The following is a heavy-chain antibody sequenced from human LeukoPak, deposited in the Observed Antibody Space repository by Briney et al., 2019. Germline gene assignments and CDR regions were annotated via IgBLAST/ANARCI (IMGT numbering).Heavy chain of an antibody. J-gene: IGHJ4*02. Sequence: GRSLRLSCAVSVFTVSSNYMSWVRHAPGKGLEWGSVIYCGGSTYYAASVTGRFTISRDNSKNTLYLQMNSLRAEDTAVYYCARGRGNYYDSSGYYWAYWGQGTLVTVSS. CDR2: IYCGGST. CDR3: ARGRGNYYDSSGYYWAY. V-gene: IGHV3-53*01. CDR1: VFTVSSNY. D-gene: IGHD3-22*01.